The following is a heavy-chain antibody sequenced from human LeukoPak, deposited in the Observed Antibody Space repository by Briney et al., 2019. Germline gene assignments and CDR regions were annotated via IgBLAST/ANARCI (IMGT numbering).Heavy chain of an antibody. J-gene: IGHJ4*02. D-gene: IGHD3-10*01. CDR2: INHSGST. V-gene: IGHV4-34*01. CDR1: GGSFSGYY. Sequence: PSETLSLTCAVYGGSFSGYYWSWIRQPPGKGLEWIGTINHSGSTTYNPSLKSRVTISLDTYNKHISLKHSSMTAADTAAYYYSGGAPPHDDGAGSYYNRYFDYWVQGTLVTVSS. CDR3: SGGAPPHDDGAGSYYNRYFDY.